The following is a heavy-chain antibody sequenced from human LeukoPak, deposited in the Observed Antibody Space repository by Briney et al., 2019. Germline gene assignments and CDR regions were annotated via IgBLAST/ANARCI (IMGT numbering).Heavy chain of an antibody. CDR1: GFTFSIYA. J-gene: IGHJ6*02. Sequence: PGGSLRLSCAASGFTFSIYAMSWVRLAPGKGLEWVSGISGSGGSTYYADSVKGRFTSSRDNSNNTLYVQMNSLRVEDTAVYYCAKSGGLSGSGRLAMDVWGQGITVTVSS. CDR3: AKSGGLSGSGRLAMDV. V-gene: IGHV3-23*01. CDR2: ISGSGGST. D-gene: IGHD3-10*01.